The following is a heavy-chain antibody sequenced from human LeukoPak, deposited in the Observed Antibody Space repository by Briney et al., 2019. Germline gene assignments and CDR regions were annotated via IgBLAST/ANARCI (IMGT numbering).Heavy chain of an antibody. CDR2: ISGSGGST. CDR1: GFTVSSNY. V-gene: IGHV3-23*01. Sequence: GGSLRLSCAASGFTVSSNYMSWVRQAPGKGLEWVSAISGSGGSTYYADSVKGRFTISRDNSKNTLYLQMNSLRAEDTAVYYCAKFKYPVVITVLDYWGQGTLVTVSS. CDR3: AKFKYPVVITVLDY. D-gene: IGHD3-22*01. J-gene: IGHJ4*02.